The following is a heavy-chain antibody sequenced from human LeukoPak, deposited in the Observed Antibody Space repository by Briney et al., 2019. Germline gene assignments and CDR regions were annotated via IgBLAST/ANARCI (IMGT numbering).Heavy chain of an antibody. D-gene: IGHD3-10*01. Sequence: NSSGTLSLTCAVSGGSISSSNWWSWVRQPPGKGLEWIGEIYHSGSTSYNPSLKSRVTISVDKSKNQFSLKLSSVTAADTAVYYCARRYNYGSGNLAFDYWGQGALVTVSS. V-gene: IGHV4-4*02. J-gene: IGHJ4*02. CDR3: ARRYNYGSGNLAFDY. CDR1: GGSISSSNW. CDR2: IYHSGST.